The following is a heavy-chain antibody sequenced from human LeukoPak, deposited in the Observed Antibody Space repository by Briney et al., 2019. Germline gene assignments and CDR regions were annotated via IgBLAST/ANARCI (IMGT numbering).Heavy chain of an antibody. J-gene: IGHJ4*02. Sequence: SQSLSLACTVSGAFVSRGGYYWNWIRHPRGKGREWIGYIYYSGNTNYNPSLKSRVTISVDTSKNQFSLKVISVTAADTAIYYCARRGGSGRSFDYWGQGTLVTVSS. V-gene: IGHV4-61*08. CDR3: ARRGGSGRSFDY. CDR2: IYYSGNT. D-gene: IGHD3-10*01. CDR1: GAFVSRGGYY.